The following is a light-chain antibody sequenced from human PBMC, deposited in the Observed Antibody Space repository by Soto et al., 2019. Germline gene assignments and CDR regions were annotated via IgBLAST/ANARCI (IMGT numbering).Light chain of an antibody. CDR3: CSYAGSSIYV. CDR2: EDT. V-gene: IGLV2-23*01. J-gene: IGLJ1*01. Sequence: QSALTQPASVSGSPGQSITISCTGTSRDVGIYNLVSWYQLHPGKVPKLIIYEDTKRPSGISSRFSGSESGITAFLTISGLQDEDEADYYCCSYAGSSIYVFGTGTKVNVL. CDR1: SRDVGIYNL.